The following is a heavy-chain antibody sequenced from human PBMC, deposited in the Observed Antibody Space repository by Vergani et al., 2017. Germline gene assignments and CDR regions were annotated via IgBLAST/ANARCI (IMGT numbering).Heavy chain of an antibody. D-gene: IGHD2-2*01. Sequence: QVQLVQSGAEVKKPGASVKVSCKASGYTFTSYYMHWVRQAPGQGLEWMGWINPNSGGTNYAQKFQGSVTMTRDTSISTAYMELSRLRSDDTAVYYCARGDKVVPAAISWFDPWGQGTLVTVSS. CDR1: GYTFTSYY. J-gene: IGHJ5*02. V-gene: IGHV1-2*02. CDR3: ARGDKVVPAAISWFDP. CDR2: INPNSGGT.